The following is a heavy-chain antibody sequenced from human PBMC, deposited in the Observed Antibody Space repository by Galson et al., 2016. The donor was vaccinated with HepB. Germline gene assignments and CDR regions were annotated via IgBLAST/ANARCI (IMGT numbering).Heavy chain of an antibody. J-gene: IGHJ6*02. Sequence: SLRLSCAASGFTFSHYTMNWVRQPPGKGLEWVSSISISSNFIHYADSVKGRFTISGDNSKNTLYLQMNSLRAEDTAVYYCAREPRNYDFWSGYPYYFYYGMDVWGQGTTVTVSS. D-gene: IGHD3-3*01. V-gene: IGHV3-21*01. CDR3: AREPRNYDFWSGYPYYFYYGMDV. CDR1: GFTFSHYT. CDR2: ISISSNFI.